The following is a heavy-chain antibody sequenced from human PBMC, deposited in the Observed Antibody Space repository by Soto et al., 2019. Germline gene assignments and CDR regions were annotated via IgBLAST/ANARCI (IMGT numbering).Heavy chain of an antibody. CDR3: AREDYYYYGMDV. V-gene: IGHV3-48*02. J-gene: IGHJ6*02. Sequence: EVQLVESGGGLVQPGGSLRLSCAASGFTFSSYSMNWVRQARGKGLEWVSYISSSSSTIYYADSVKGRFTISRDNAKNSLYLQMNSQRDEDTAVYYCAREDYYYYGMDVWGQGTTVTVSS. CDR1: GFTFSSYS. CDR2: ISSSSSTI.